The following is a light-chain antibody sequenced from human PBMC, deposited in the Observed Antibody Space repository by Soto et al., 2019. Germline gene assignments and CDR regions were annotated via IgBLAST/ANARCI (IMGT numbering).Light chain of an antibody. Sequence: QSVVPQPPSVSGTPGQRVTISCSGSHSNIGSNRVKWYRQFPGMAPSSLIYANDQRPSGVPDRFSGSKSGTSASLAISGLQSEDEAVYYCATWDASLNGVVFGGGTKLTVL. CDR2: AND. J-gene: IGLJ2*01. V-gene: IGLV1-44*01. CDR1: HSNIGSNR. CDR3: ATWDASLNGVV.